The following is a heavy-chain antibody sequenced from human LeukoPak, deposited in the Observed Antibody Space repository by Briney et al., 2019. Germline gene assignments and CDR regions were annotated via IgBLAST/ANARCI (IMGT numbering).Heavy chain of an antibody. CDR1: GFTFSSYE. D-gene: IGHD3-22*01. J-gene: IGHJ4*02. V-gene: IGHV3-48*03. CDR2: ISSSGSTI. CDR3: AREYYDSSGYYYFDY. Sequence: GGSLRLSCAASGFTFSSYEMNWVRQAPGKGLEWVSYISSSGSTIYYADSVKGRFTISRDNAKNSLYLQMNSLRAEDTAVYYCAREYYDSSGYYYFDYWGQGTLVTVSS.